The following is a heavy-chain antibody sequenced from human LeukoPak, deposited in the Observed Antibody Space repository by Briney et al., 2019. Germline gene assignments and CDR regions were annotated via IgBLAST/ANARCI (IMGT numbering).Heavy chain of an antibody. CDR2: IYYSGST. V-gene: IGHV4-59*01. CDR3: ARDFGGPNVYWYFDL. CDR1: GGSISSYY. D-gene: IGHD2-15*01. Sequence: SETLSLTCTVSGGSISSYYWSWIRQPPGKGLEWIGYIYYSGSTNYNPSLKSRVTISVDTSKNQFSLKLSSVTAAGTAVYYCARDFGGPNVYWYFDLWGRGTLVTVSS. J-gene: IGHJ2*01.